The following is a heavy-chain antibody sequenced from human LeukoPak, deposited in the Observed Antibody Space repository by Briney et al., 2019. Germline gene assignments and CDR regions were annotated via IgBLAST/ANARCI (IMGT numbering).Heavy chain of an antibody. D-gene: IGHD3-10*01. CDR3: AKDGRLLLWNAFDI. J-gene: IGHJ3*02. Sequence: GGSLRLSCAASGFTFSSYWMSWVRQAPGKGLEWVANIKQDGSEKYYVDSVKGRFTISRDNSKNTLYLQMNSLRAEDTAVYYCAKDGRLLLWNAFDIWGQGTMVTVSS. CDR1: GFTFSSYW. V-gene: IGHV3-7*03. CDR2: IKQDGSEK.